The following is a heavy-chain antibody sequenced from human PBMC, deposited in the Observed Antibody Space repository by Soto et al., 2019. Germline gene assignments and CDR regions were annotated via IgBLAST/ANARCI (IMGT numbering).Heavy chain of an antibody. CDR1: GFSFGGYA. CDR3: TRADLSSGWLNWFDP. CDR2: ISGGGTST. Sequence: LRLSCAGSGFSFGGYAMSWVRQAPGKGLGWVSGISGGGTSTYYADSVKGRFTISRDSSMVYLQMNSLKTEDTAVYYCTRADLSSGWLNWFDPWGQGTLVTVSS. V-gene: IGHV3-23*01. D-gene: IGHD6-19*01. J-gene: IGHJ5*02.